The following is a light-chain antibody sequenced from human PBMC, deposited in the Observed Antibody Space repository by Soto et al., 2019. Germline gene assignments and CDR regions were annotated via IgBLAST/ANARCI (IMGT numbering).Light chain of an antibody. CDR2: AAT. V-gene: IGKV1-6*01. Sequence: AIQMTQSPSSLAVSVRDRVTSTCRASQDIRNDLHWYQQKPGEAPNLLIYAATTFQSGVPSRFSGSGSGTHFTLNISSLQPEDLATYFCLQDNSYPWTFGQGTTGDIK. J-gene: IGKJ1*01. CDR3: LQDNSYPWT. CDR1: QDIRND.